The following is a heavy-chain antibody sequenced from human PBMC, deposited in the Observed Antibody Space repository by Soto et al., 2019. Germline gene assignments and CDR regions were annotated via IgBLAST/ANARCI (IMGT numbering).Heavy chain of an antibody. Sequence: ASVKVSCTASGYTFSSYGISWVRQAPGQGLEWMGWISAHNGDTDYTQKFQGRVTMTTDTSTSTAYMELRSLRYDDTAVYYCARDPPIRTIFGVGWGTDYWGQGTLVTVSS. CDR1: GYTFSSYG. CDR2: ISAHNGDT. J-gene: IGHJ4*02. V-gene: IGHV1-18*01. D-gene: IGHD3-3*01. CDR3: ARDPPIRTIFGVGWGTDY.